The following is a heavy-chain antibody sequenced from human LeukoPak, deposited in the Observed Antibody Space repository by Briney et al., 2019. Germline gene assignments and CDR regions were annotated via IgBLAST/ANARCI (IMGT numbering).Heavy chain of an antibody. J-gene: IGHJ4*02. V-gene: IGHV4-59*08. CDR3: ARLSRDGGVYGY. CDR1: GGSMSRYY. CDR2: IYYSGIT. D-gene: IGHD4-23*01. Sequence: MAWPTLSLPCTVCGGSMSRYYWSWIRRPPGKRKEWIGYIYYSGITNYNSSLKSRVTISVDTSKNQFALKLSSVTAADTAVYYCARLSRDGGVYGYGGQGTLVTVAS.